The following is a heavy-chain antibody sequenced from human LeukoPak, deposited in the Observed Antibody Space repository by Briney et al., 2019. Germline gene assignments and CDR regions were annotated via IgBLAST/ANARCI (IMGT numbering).Heavy chain of an antibody. CDR2: IYYSGST. CDR1: SASISTYY. Sequence: SETLSLTCTVSSASISTYYWSWIRQPPGKGLEWIGYIYYSGSTNYNPSLKSRITISVDTSKNQFSLKLSSVTAADTAVYYCARSYNWNHGVGYWGQGTLVTVSS. CDR3: ARSYNWNHGVGY. D-gene: IGHD1-14*01. V-gene: IGHV4-59*01. J-gene: IGHJ4*02.